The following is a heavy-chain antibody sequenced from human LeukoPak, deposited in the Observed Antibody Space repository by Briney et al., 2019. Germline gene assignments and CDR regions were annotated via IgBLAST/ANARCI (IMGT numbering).Heavy chain of an antibody. J-gene: IGHJ4*02. CDR3: IIDFVEVTLAGRYSSGA. CDR2: IKTQSDGGST. D-gene: IGHD3-16*01. Sequence: GGSLRLSCAASGFSFSKAWMSWVRQAPGKGLVWVGRIKTQSDGGSTDYAAPVKGRFTISRDDSKNTLYLQMNSLKTEDTAVYYCIIDFVEVTLAGRYSSGAWGQGALVSVSS. V-gene: IGHV3-15*01. CDR1: GFSFSKAW.